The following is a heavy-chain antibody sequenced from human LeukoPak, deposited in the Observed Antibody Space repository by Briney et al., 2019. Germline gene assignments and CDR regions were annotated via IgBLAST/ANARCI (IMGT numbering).Heavy chain of an antibody. CDR3: ARDPGDILVAGTFDY. CDR2: TTWNGGST. V-gene: IGHV3-20*04. J-gene: IGHJ4*02. D-gene: IGHD6-19*01. Sequence: PGGSLRLSCAASGFTFDDYGMSWVRQAPGKGLEWVSGTTWNGGSTGYADSAKGRFTISRDNAKNSLYLQMNSLRAEDTAFYYCARDPGDILVAGTFDYWGQGTLVTVSS. CDR1: GFTFDDYG.